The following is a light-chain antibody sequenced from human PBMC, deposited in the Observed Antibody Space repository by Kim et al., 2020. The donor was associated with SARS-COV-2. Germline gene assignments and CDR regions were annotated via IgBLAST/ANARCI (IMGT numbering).Light chain of an antibody. CDR2: VAS. Sequence: SAAVGDRVTITCRASQAIRNDLGWFQQKPGKAPKRLIYVASNLQSWVPSRFSGSGYGTDFTLTISSLQPEDFATYYCLQYNSYPYTFGQGNKLEI. CDR1: QAIRND. CDR3: LQYNSYPYT. V-gene: IGKV1-17*01. J-gene: IGKJ2*01.